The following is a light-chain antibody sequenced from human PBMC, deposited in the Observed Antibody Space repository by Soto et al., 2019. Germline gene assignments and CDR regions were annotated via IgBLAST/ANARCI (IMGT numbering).Light chain of an antibody. CDR3: QQYGSSPIT. V-gene: IGKV3-20*01. CDR2: GAS. Sequence: SPGTLSSSPGERATLSCRASQSVSSNLAWYQQKPGQAPRLLISGASSRATGVPDRFSGGGSGTDFTLTISRLEPEDFALYYCQQYGSSPITFGQGTRLEI. CDR1: QSVSSN. J-gene: IGKJ5*01.